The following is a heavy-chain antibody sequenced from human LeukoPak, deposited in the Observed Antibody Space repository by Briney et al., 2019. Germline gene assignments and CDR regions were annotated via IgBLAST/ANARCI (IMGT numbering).Heavy chain of an antibody. CDR2: ISWNSGSI. J-gene: IGHJ4*02. V-gene: IGHV3-9*01. CDR3: AKGATTYSPYYFDY. D-gene: IGHD5-24*01. CDR1: GFTFDDYA. Sequence: SLRLACAASGFTFDDYAMRWVRHAPGKGLEWVSGISWNSGSIGYADSVKGRFTISRDNANNTLSLQMNSLRAEDTALYYCAKGATTYSPYYFDYWGQGTLVTVSS.